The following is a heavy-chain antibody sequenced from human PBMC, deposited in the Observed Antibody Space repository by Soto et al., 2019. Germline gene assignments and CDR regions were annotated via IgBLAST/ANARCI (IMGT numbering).Heavy chain of an antibody. J-gene: IGHJ6*02. CDR1: GFTFTSSA. CDR2: IVVGGGNT. V-gene: IGHV1-58*01. D-gene: IGHD4-17*01. CDR3: AADLTTVTYYYYYGMDV. Sequence: SVKVSCKASGFTFTSSAVQWVRQARGQSLEWIVWIVVGGGNTNYAQKFQERVTITRDMSTSTAYMELSSLRSEDTAVYYCAADLTTVTYYYYYGMDVWGQGTTVTVSS.